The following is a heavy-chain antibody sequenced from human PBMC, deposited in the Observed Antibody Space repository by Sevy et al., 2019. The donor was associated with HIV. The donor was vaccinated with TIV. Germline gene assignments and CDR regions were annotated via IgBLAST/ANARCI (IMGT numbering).Heavy chain of an antibody. V-gene: IGHV3-48*02. CDR3: ARGRPYYDFWSGYSSYYYYMDV. CDR1: GFTFSSYS. CDR2: ISSSSSTI. D-gene: IGHD3-3*01. J-gene: IGHJ6*03. Sequence: GGSLRLSCAASGFTFSSYSMNWVRQAPGKGLEWVSYISSSSSTIYYADSVKGRFTISRDKAKNSLYLQMNSLRDEDTAVYYCARGRPYYDFWSGYSSYYYYMDVWGKGTTVTVSS.